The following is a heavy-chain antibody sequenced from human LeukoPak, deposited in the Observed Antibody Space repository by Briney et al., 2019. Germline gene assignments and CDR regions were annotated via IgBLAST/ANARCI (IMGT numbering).Heavy chain of an antibody. D-gene: IGHD1-20*01. Sequence: GASVKVSCKASGYTFTGYYMHWVRQAPGQGLEWMGWINPNSGGTNYAQKFQGWVTMTRDTSISTAYMELSRLRSDDTAVYDCARGGITGTTRGPTRLNDAFDIWGQGTMVTVSS. V-gene: IGHV1-2*04. CDR2: INPNSGGT. CDR3: ARGGITGTTRGPTRLNDAFDI. CDR1: GYTFTGYY. J-gene: IGHJ3*02.